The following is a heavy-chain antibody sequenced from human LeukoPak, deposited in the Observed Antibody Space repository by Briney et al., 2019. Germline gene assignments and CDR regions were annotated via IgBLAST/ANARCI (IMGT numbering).Heavy chain of an antibody. D-gene: IGHD6-6*01. CDR2: MNPNSGNT. CDR1: GYTFTSYD. CDR3: ARTSIAARQLYMDV. Sequence: ASVKVSCKASGYTFTSYDINWVRQATGQGLEWMGWMNPNSGNTGYAQKFQGRVTITRDTSISTAYMELSSLRSEDTAVYYCARTSIAARQLYMDVWGKGTTVTVSS. V-gene: IGHV1-8*03. J-gene: IGHJ6*03.